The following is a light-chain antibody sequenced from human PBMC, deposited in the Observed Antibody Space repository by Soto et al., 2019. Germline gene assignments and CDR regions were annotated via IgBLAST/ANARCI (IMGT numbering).Light chain of an antibody. V-gene: IGLV2-14*01. CDR3: SSYTSGRDVYV. J-gene: IGLJ1*01. Sequence: QSALTQPASVSGSPGQSITISCTGTSSDVGSYHYVSWFQQHPGKAPKLIIFEVSDRPSGDSTRFSGSKSGDTASLTISGLQADDEADYYCSSYTSGRDVYVFGGGTKV. CDR2: EVS. CDR1: SSDVGSYHY.